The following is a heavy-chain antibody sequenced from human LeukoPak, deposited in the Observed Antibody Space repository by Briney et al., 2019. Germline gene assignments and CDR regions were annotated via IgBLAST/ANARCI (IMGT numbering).Heavy chain of an antibody. Sequence: PGGSLRLSCAASGFTFSSYGMHWVRQAPGKGLEWVAVISYDGSNKYYADSVKGRFTISRDNSKNTLYLQMNSLRAEDTAVYYCAKCQVIAAAGQDAFDIWGQGTMVTVSS. J-gene: IGHJ3*02. V-gene: IGHV3-30*18. CDR3: AKCQVIAAAGQDAFDI. CDR2: ISYDGSNK. D-gene: IGHD6-13*01. CDR1: GFTFSSYG.